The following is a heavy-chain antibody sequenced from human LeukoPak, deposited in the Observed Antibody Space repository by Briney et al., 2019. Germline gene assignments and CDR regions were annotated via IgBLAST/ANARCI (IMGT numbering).Heavy chain of an antibody. D-gene: IGHD6-13*01. CDR3: ARGVEAAGYFDY. CDR2: INPNSGGT. J-gene: IGHJ4*02. CDR1: GYTFICYY. V-gene: IGHV1-2*02. Sequence: ASVKVSCKASGYTFICYYMHWVGQARGQGREWMGWINPNSGGTNYAQKFQGRVTMTRDTSISTAYMELSRLRSDATAVYYCARGVEAAGYFDYWGQGTLVTVSS.